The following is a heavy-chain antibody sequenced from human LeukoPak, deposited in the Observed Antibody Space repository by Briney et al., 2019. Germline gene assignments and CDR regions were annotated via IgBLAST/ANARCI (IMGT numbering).Heavy chain of an antibody. CDR1: GFTFSYYA. Sequence: GGSLRLSCVGAGFTFSYYAMTWVRQAPGKGLGWVSGISGSGDRTYYADSVKGRFTISRDNSKNTLYLQMNSLTDDDSAVYYCAKDRVPVAGRQDIWDYWGQGTLVTVSS. CDR3: AKDRVPVAGRQDIWDY. J-gene: IGHJ4*02. CDR2: ISGSGDRT. V-gene: IGHV3-23*01. D-gene: IGHD6-19*01.